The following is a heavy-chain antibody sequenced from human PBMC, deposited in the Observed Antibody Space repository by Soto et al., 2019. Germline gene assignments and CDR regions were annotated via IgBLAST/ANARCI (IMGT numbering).Heavy chain of an antibody. V-gene: IGHV2-5*02. Sequence: QITLNESGPTVVRPTETLTLTCRFSGFSLTTSGVGVGWIRQSPGKAPEWLALIYWDDDKRYSASVKSRLTITNDTSKNQVVLTVSDLDATDTATYYCAHRVLRTVFGLVTTTAIYFDFWGQGTPVAVSS. J-gene: IGHJ4*02. CDR3: AHRVLRTVFGLVTTTAIYFDF. D-gene: IGHD3-3*01. CDR2: IYWDDDK. CDR1: GFSLTTSGVG.